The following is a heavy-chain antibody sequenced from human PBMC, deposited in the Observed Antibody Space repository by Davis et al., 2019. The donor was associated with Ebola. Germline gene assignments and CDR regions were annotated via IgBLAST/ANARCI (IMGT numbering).Heavy chain of an antibody. CDR1: GYNFTNYY. D-gene: IGHD4-11*01. CDR3: ARALDVSNRPFDY. Sequence: ASVKVSCKASGYNFTNYYLHWVRQAPGQGPAWMAIINPTDGSTRYAQEFQGRVAVTMDTSTSTVYMELSSLRSDDTALFYCARALDVSNRPFDYWGQGTLVTVSS. J-gene: IGHJ4*02. CDR2: INPTDGST. V-gene: IGHV1-46*01.